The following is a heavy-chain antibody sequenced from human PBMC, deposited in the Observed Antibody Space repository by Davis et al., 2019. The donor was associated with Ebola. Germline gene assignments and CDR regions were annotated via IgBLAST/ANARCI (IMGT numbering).Heavy chain of an antibody. V-gene: IGHV1-69*02. D-gene: IGHD1-26*01. Sequence: SVKVSCKTSAETFSRYTINWVRQAPGRGLEWMGRLIPVVSIANYAQKFQGRLTITADKSSGTAYMGLTSLRSEDTAIYYGARGAYGYTGTSNFDFWGQGTLVTVSS. CDR1: AETFSRYT. CDR3: ARGAYGYTGTSNFDF. CDR2: LIPVVSIA. J-gene: IGHJ4*02.